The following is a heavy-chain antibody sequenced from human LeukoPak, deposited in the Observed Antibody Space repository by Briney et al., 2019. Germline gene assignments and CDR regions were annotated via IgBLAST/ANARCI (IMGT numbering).Heavy chain of an antibody. CDR2: IIPILGIA. Sequence: SVKVSCKASGGTFSSYAISWVRQAPGQGLEWMGRIIPILGIANYAQKFQGRVTITADKSTSTAYMELSSLRSEDTAVYYCADSLGGYSYGSDYWGQGILVTVSS. D-gene: IGHD5-18*01. CDR3: ADSLGGYSYGSDY. V-gene: IGHV1-69*04. J-gene: IGHJ4*02. CDR1: GGTFSSYA.